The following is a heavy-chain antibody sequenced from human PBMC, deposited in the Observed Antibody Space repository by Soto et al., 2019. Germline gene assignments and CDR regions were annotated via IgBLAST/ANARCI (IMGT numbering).Heavy chain of an antibody. CDR3: AKAPEYSYPDPIYYYYGMDV. D-gene: IGHD5-18*01. CDR2: ISGSGGST. Sequence: PGGSLRLSCAASGFTFSSYAMSWVRQAPGKGLEWVSAISGSGGSTYYADSVKGRFTISRDNSKNTLYLQMNSLRAEDTAVYYCAKAPEYSYPDPIYYYYGMDVWGQGTTVTVSS. V-gene: IGHV3-23*01. CDR1: GFTFSSYA. J-gene: IGHJ6*02.